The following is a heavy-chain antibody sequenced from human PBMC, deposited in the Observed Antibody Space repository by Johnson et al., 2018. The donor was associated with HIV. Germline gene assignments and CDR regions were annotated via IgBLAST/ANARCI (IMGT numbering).Heavy chain of an antibody. V-gene: IGHV3-7*05. CDR3: ARDGVYSSPHDAFDI. Sequence: VQLVESGGGVVQPGGSLRLSCVASGFPFSQYWMSWVRQAPGKGLEWLANIKEDGSEDYYVDSLKGRFTISRDNAQSSLYLQMENLRAEDSAIYYCARDGVYSSPHDAFDIWGQGTMITVS. CDR2: IKEDGSED. D-gene: IGHD6-13*01. J-gene: IGHJ3*02. CDR1: GFPFSQYW.